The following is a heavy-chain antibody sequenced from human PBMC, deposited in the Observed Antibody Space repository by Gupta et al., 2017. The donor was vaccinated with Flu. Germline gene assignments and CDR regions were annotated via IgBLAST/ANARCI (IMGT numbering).Heavy chain of an antibody. V-gene: IGHV4-34*01. Sequence: QVQLQQWGAGLLKPSETLSLTCAVYGGSFSGYYWSWIRQPPGKGLEWIGEINHSGSTNDNPSLKSRVTISVDTAKKQFSLKLSFVTAADTAVYYWARVKQWLPRSYYYGMDVWGQGTPVTVSS. CDR3: ARVKQWLPRSYYYGMDV. D-gene: IGHD6-19*01. CDR2: INHSGST. J-gene: IGHJ6*02. CDR1: GGSFSGYY.